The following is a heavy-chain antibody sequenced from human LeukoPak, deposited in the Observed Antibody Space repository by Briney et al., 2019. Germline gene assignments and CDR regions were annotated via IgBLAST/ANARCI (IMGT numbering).Heavy chain of an antibody. CDR1: GYTFTSYD. CDR3: ARGVVSVTTYYMDV. D-gene: IGHD3-22*01. J-gene: IGHJ6*03. V-gene: IGHV1-8*01. CDR2: MNPNSGNT. Sequence: ASVKVSCKASGYTFTSYDINWVRQATGQGLEWMGWMNPNSGNTGYAQKFQGRVTMTRNISISTAYMELSSLRSEDTAVYYCARGVVSVTTYYMDVWGKGTTVTISS.